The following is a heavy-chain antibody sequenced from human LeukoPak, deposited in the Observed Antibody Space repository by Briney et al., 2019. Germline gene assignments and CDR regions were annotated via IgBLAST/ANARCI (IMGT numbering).Heavy chain of an antibody. Sequence: GGSLRLSCAASGFTFSSYWMHWVRQAPGKGLVWVSRINSDGSSTSYADSAKGRFTISRDNAKNTLYLQMNSLKAEDTAVYYCAELGITMIGGAWGKGTTVTISS. CDR2: INSDGSST. J-gene: IGHJ6*04. CDR1: GFTFSSYW. V-gene: IGHV3-74*01. CDR3: AELGITMIGGA. D-gene: IGHD3-10*02.